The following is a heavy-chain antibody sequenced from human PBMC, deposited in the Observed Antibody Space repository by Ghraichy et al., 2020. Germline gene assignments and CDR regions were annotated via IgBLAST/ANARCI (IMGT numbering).Heavy chain of an antibody. V-gene: IGHV3-48*03. Sequence: GGSLRLSCAASGFTFSSYEMNWVRQAPGKGLEWVSYISSSGSTIYYADSVKGRFTISRDNAKNSLYLQMNSLRAEDTAVYYCAGKYWSPRSFHYYYYMDVWGKGTTVTVSS. D-gene: IGHD2-8*02. CDR1: GFTFSSYE. J-gene: IGHJ6*03. CDR3: AGKYWSPRSFHYYYYMDV. CDR2: ISSSGSTI.